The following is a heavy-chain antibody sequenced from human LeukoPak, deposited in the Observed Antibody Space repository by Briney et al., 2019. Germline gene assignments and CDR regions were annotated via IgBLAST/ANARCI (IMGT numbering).Heavy chain of an antibody. D-gene: IGHD1-26*01. Sequence: ASVKVSCKASGYTFNSHDFTWVRQAPGQGLEWAGWISGHNGNTNYAQKLQGRVTMTTDTFTSTAYMELRSLRSDDTAVYYCVRGGSHSGYDYWGQGTLVTVSS. J-gene: IGHJ4*02. CDR1: GYTFNSHD. V-gene: IGHV1-18*01. CDR2: ISGHNGNT. CDR3: VRGGSHSGYDY.